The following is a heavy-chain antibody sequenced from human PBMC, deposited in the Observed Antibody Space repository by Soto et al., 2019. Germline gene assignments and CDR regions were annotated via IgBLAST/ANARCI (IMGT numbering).Heavy chain of an antibody. CDR3: ARRGISRIAAAGTDYYYYGMDV. Sequence: SGTLSLTCTVSGGSISSYYWSWIRQPPGKGLEWIGYTYYSGSTNYNPSLKSRVTISVDTSKNQFSPKLSSVTAADTAVYYCARRGISRIAAAGTDYYYYGMDVWGQGTTVTVSS. D-gene: IGHD6-13*01. V-gene: IGHV4-59*01. J-gene: IGHJ6*02. CDR2: TYYSGST. CDR1: GGSISSYY.